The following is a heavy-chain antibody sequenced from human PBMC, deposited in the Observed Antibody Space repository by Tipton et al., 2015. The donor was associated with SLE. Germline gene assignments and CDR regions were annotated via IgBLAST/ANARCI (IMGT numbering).Heavy chain of an antibody. J-gene: IGHJ5*02. V-gene: IGHV3-20*04. CDR2: INWNSGSR. CDR1: GFIFGDYA. CDR3: ARATTVTGGDH. Sequence: SLRLSCGASGFIFGDYAMSWVRQAPGKGLEWVASINWNSGSRGYADSVKGRFTISRDNANNPLYLMMHSLRVEDTAFYYCARATTVTGGDHSGQGSLGSVSS. D-gene: IGHD4-17*01.